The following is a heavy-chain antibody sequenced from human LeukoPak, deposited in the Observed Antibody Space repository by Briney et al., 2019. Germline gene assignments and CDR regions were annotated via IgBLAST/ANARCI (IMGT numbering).Heavy chain of an antibody. CDR3: ARVSSRRLPPSYSYDRRNYFDY. J-gene: IGHJ4*02. CDR1: GGSISSSYS. V-gene: IGHV4-39*07. D-gene: IGHD3-22*01. Sequence: SETLSLTCTVSGGSISSSYSWGWIRQPPGKGLEWIGRIYTSGSTNYSPSLKSRVTISVDTSKNQFSLKLSSVTAADTAVYYCARVSSRRLPPSYSYDRRNYFDYWGQGTLVTVSS. CDR2: IYTSGST.